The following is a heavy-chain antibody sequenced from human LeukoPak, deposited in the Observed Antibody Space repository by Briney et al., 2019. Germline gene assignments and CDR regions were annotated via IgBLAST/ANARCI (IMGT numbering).Heavy chain of an antibody. CDR2: IYSGGST. V-gene: IGHV3-66*01. Sequence: PGGSLRLSCAASGFTVSSNYMSWVRQAPGKGLEWVSVIYSGGSTYYADSVKGKFTISRDNSKNTLYLQMNSLRAEDTAVYYCARDRGSGPIDYWGQGTLVTVSS. CDR1: GFTVSSNY. CDR3: ARDRGSGPIDY. D-gene: IGHD2-15*01. J-gene: IGHJ4*02.